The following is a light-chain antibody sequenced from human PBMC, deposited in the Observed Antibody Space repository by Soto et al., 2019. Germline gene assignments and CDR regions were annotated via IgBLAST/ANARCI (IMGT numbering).Light chain of an antibody. V-gene: IGLV2-14*01. CDR3: SSYTSSSTLEV. CDR2: DVS. CDR1: NSDVGGYNY. Sequence: SLLTQPPSLSGSPGQSDTISCPGNNSDVGGYNYVSWYQQHPGKAPKLMIYDVSNRPSGVSNRFSGSKSGNTASLTISGLQAEDEADYYCSSYTSSSTLEVFGTGTKVTVL. J-gene: IGLJ1*01.